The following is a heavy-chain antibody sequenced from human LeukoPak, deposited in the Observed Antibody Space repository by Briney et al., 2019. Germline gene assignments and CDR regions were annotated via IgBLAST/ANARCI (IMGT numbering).Heavy chain of an antibody. D-gene: IGHD3-16*01. CDR1: GFTFSSYA. V-gene: IGHV3-23*01. J-gene: IGHJ4*02. CDR3: VKRDKGTFDY. Sequence: PGGSLRVSCAASGFTFSSYAMTWVRQAPGKGLEWVSAIGARADTSDYADAVKGRFIISRDNSKNTLYLQINSLRAEDTAVYYCVKRDKGTFDYWGRGTLVTVSS. CDR2: IGARADTS.